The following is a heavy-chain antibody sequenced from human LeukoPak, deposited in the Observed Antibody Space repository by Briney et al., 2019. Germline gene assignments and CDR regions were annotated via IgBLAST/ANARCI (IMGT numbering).Heavy chain of an antibody. D-gene: IGHD1-26*01. Sequence: SETPSLTCTVSGGSISSYYWSWIRQPPGKGLEWIGYIYYSGSTNYNPSLKSRVTISVDTSKNQFSLKLSSVTAADTAVYYCARGGATRFYFDYWGQGTLVTVSS. J-gene: IGHJ4*02. CDR1: GGSISSYY. V-gene: IGHV4-59*01. CDR2: IYYSGST. CDR3: ARGGATRFYFDY.